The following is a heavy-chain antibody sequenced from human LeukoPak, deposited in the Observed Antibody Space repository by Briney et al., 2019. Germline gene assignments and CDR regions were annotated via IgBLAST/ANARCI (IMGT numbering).Heavy chain of an antibody. CDR1: GFTLSTYW. V-gene: IGHV3-74*01. Sequence: GGSLTLSRAASGFTLSTYWIHWVRQAPGKGLVWVARINSDGSSTNYADSVKGRFTISRDNAKNTLYLQMNSLRAEDTAVYYCARGQWLVSHWYFDLWGRGPVVTVSS. CDR2: INSDGSST. J-gene: IGHJ2*01. CDR3: ARGQWLVSHWYFDL. D-gene: IGHD6-19*01.